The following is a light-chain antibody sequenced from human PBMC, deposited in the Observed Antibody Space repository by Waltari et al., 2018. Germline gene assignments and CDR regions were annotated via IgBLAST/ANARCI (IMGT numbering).Light chain of an antibody. J-gene: IGKJ1*01. Sequence: DTVMTQSPDSLAVSLGERATINCKSSQSLLFRSNNKNYLAWYQQKPGQPPKLLIHWASTRESGVPDRFSGSGSGTEFTLTIRSLQAEDGAVYYCQQYYHIARTFGQGTRVEIK. V-gene: IGKV4-1*01. CDR2: WAS. CDR3: QQYYHIART. CDR1: QSLLFRSNNKNY.